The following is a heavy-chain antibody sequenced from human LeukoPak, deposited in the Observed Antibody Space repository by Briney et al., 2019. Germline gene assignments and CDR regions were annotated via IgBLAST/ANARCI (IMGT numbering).Heavy chain of an antibody. Sequence: GRSLRLSCAPSGFTFDDYAMRWVRQAPGKGLEWVSLISGDGGRTYYADSVKGRFTISRDNSKNSLYLQMNSLRTEDTALYYCAKDRELWRWLSDYWGQGTLVTVSS. V-gene: IGHV3-43*02. CDR3: AKDRELWRWLSDY. CDR1: GFTFDDYA. D-gene: IGHD3-10*01. CDR2: ISGDGGRT. J-gene: IGHJ4*02.